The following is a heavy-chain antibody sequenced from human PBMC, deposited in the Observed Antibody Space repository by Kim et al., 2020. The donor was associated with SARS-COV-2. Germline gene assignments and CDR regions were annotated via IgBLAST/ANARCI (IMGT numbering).Heavy chain of an antibody. V-gene: IGHV3-66*01. CDR2: LYRGGTT. D-gene: IGHD5-12*01. CDR1: GFTVSDNY. Sequence: GGSLRLSCAASGFTVSDNYMNWVRQTPGKGLEFVSFLYRGGTTYYADAVKGRVTISRDDSTNNLYLQMSSRRAADAAVYFCATGYLYEVKWGEGTPDTGS. J-gene: IGHJ4*02. CDR3: ATGYLYEVK.